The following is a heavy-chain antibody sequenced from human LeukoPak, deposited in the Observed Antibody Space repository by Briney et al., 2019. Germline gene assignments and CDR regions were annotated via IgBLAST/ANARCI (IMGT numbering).Heavy chain of an antibody. V-gene: IGHV3-7*01. J-gene: IGHJ6*03. CDR1: GFTFSSYW. Sequence: GGSLRLSCAASGFTFSSYWMSWVRQAPGKGLEWVANIKQDGSEKYYVDSVKGRFTLSRDNSKNTVYLQVDSLRSEDTAVYFCATSRITMIGDYMDFWGRGTAVTVSS. CDR3: ATSRITMIGDYMDF. D-gene: IGHD3-22*01. CDR2: IKQDGSEK.